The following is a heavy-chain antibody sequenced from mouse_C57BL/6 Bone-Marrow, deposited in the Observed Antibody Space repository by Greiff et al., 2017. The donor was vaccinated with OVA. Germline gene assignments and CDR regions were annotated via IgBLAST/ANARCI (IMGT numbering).Heavy chain of an antibody. V-gene: IGHV1-69*01. CDR2: IDPSDSYT. J-gene: IGHJ1*03. Sequence: QVHVKQPGAELVMPGASVKLSCKASGYTFTSYWMHWVKQRPGQGLEWIGEIDPSDSYTNYNQKFKGKSTLTVDKSSSTAYMQLSSLTSEDSAVYYCARGDGPYWYFGVWGTGTTVTVSS. CDR3: ARGDGPYWYFGV. CDR1: GYTFTSYW. D-gene: IGHD2-3*01.